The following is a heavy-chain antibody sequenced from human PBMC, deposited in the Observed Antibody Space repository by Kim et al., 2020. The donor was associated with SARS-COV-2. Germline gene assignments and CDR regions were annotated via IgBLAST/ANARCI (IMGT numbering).Heavy chain of an antibody. D-gene: IGHD5-18*01. V-gene: IGHV1-69*04. Sequence: ANYAQKSQGRVTITADKSTSTAYMELSSLRSGDTAVYYCARGGYSYGYDYWGQGTLVTVSS. CDR2: A. J-gene: IGHJ4*02. CDR3: ARGGYSYGYDY.